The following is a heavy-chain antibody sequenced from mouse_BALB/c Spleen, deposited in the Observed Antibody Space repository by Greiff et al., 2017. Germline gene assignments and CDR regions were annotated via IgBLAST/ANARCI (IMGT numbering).Heavy chain of an antibody. CDR3: ASYDYDVYFDY. J-gene: IGHJ2*01. CDR2: INPYNGGT. Sequence: VQLQQSGPELVKPGASVKISCKASGYSFTGYFMNWVKQSHGKSLEWIGRINPYNGGTGYNQKFKSKATLTVDNSSSTAYMELRSLTSEDSAVYYCASYDYDVYFDYWGQGTTLTVSS. CDR1: GYSFTGYF. V-gene: IGHV1-20*01. D-gene: IGHD2-4*01.